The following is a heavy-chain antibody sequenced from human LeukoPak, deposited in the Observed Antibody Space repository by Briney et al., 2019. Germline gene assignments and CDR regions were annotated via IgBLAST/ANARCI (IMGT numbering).Heavy chain of an antibody. Sequence: PSETLSLTCAVSGSSISNNALWGWIRQPPGKGLEWIGYIYHSGSTYYNPSLKSRVTMSADTSKNQFSLKLTSVTAVDTAVYYCARMVSGSGTYYFDSWGQGTLVTVSS. CDR3: ARMVSGSGTYYFDS. CDR2: IYHSGST. V-gene: IGHV4-28*01. D-gene: IGHD3-10*01. J-gene: IGHJ4*02. CDR1: GSSISNNAL.